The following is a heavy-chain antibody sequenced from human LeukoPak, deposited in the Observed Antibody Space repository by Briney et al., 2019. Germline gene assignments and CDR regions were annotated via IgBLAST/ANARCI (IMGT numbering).Heavy chain of an antibody. V-gene: IGHV1-8*01. Sequence: GASVKVSCKASGYTFTSYDINWVRQATGQGLEWMGWMNPNRGNTGYAQKFQGRVTMTRNTSISTAYMELSSLRSEDTAVYYCARRTWYYDFWSGYYAYYYYYMDVWGKGTTVTVSS. D-gene: IGHD3-3*01. J-gene: IGHJ6*03. CDR3: ARRTWYYDFWSGYYAYYYYYMDV. CDR1: GYTFTSYD. CDR2: MNPNRGNT.